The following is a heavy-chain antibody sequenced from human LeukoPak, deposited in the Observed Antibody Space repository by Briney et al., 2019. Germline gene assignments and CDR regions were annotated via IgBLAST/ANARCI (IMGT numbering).Heavy chain of an antibody. Sequence: ASVKVSCKASGYTFTSYDINWVRQATGQGLEWMGWMNPNSGNTGYAQKFQGRVTMTRNTSISTAYMELSSLRSEDTAVYYCAKDGGLWVSAHWGDSWGRGTLVTVSS. D-gene: IGHD7-27*01. J-gene: IGHJ4*02. V-gene: IGHV1-8*01. CDR2: MNPNSGNT. CDR1: GYTFTSYD. CDR3: AKDGGLWVSAHWGDS.